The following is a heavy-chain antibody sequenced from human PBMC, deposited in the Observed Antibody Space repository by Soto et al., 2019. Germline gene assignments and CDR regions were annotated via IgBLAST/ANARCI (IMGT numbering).Heavy chain of an antibody. CDR3: ARDREEVGATGGGDAFDI. J-gene: IGHJ3*02. CDR2: ISSSSSYI. CDR1: GFTFSSYS. Sequence: GGSLRLSCAASGFTFSSYSMNWVRQAPGKGLEWVSSISSSSSYIYYADSVKGRFTISRDNAKNSLYLQMNSLRAEDTAVYYCARDREEVGATGGGDAFDIWGQGTMVTVSS. D-gene: IGHD1-26*01. V-gene: IGHV3-21*01.